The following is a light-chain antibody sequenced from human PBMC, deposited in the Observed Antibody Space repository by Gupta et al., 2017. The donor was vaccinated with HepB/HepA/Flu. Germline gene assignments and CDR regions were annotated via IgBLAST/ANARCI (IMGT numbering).Light chain of an antibody. CDR2: GAS. CDR1: QSVSSN. V-gene: IGKV3-15*01. Sequence: EVVMTQSPATLSVSPGERATLSCRASQSVSSNLAWYQQKPGQAPRLLIYGASTRATDVPARFSASGSGTEFALSISSLRSEDSAVYYCQQDDFWPETFGQGTKVEIK. CDR3: QQDDFWPET. J-gene: IGKJ1*01.